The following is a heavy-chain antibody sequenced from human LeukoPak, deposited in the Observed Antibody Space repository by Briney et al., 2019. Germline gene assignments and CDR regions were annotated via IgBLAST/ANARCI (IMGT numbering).Heavy chain of an antibody. CDR1: GGSISSSNW. CDR2: IYHSGST. V-gene: IGHV4-4*02. CDR3: ARDISGLLTDYFDY. D-gene: IGHD1-14*01. J-gene: IGHJ4*02. Sequence: SETLSLTCAVSGGSISSSNWWSWIRQPPGKGLEWIGEIYHSGSTNYNPSLKSRVTISVDTSKNQFSLKLSSVTAADTAVYYCARDISGLLTDYFDYWGQGTLVTVSS.